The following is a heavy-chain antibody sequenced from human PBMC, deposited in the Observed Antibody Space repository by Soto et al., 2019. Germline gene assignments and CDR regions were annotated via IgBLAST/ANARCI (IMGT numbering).Heavy chain of an antibody. CDR2: ITGSGGVM. J-gene: IGHJ4*02. D-gene: IGHD2-21*01. CDR1: GFDFSGSE. V-gene: IGHV3-48*03. CDR3: AKVTPFILGSPF. Sequence: GGSLRLSCTASGFDFSGSEMNWFRQAPGKGLEWVAYITGSGGVMFHADSVKGRFSISRDNAKNSLFLEMSDLTADDTGVYYCAKVTPFILGSPFWGQGTLVTVSS.